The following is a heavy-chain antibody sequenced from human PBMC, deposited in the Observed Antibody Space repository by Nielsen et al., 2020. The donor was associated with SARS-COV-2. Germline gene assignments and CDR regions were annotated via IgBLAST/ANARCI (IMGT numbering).Heavy chain of an antibody. D-gene: IGHD5-12*01. V-gene: IGHV4-31*03. CDR3: ARESSGYDHYNYGMDV. CDR2: IYFSGRT. J-gene: IGHJ6*02. CDR1: GGSISSGGYY. Sequence: SETLSLTCTVSGGSISSGGYYWSWIRHHPGKGLEWIGYIYFSGRTCYNPSLKSRVTISVDTSKNQFSLNLRSVTAADTAVYYCARESSGYDHYNYGMDVWGQGTTVTVSS.